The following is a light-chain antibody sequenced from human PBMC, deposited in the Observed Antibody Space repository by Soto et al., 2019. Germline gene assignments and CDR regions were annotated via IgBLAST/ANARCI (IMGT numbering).Light chain of an antibody. CDR1: ETVATN. Sequence: EVVMTQSPATLSASPGERATLSCWASETVATNLAWYQQKPGQAPRLLISGASTRAAGISDRFRGSGSGTEFTLTISSLRSEDSGIYYCLQYFEWPPMTFGQGTKVEI. V-gene: IGKV3-15*01. J-gene: IGKJ1*01. CDR3: LQYFEWPPMT. CDR2: GAS.